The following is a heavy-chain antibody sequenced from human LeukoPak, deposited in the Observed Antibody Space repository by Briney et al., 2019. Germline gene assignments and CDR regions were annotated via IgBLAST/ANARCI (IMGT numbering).Heavy chain of an antibody. V-gene: IGHV3-21*01. CDR1: GFTFSSYS. D-gene: IGHD1-26*01. J-gene: IGHJ4*02. Sequence: GGSLRLSCAASGFTFSSYSMNWVRQAPGKGLEWVSSISSSSSYIYYADSVKGRFTISRDNSKNTLYLQMNSLRPEDAAVYYCARDWIVGGSTGYPFDYWGQGTLVTVSS. CDR2: ISSSSSYI. CDR3: ARDWIVGGSTGYPFDY.